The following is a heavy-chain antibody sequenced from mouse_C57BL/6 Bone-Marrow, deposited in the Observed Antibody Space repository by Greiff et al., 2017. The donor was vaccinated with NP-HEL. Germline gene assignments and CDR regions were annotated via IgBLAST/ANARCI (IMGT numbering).Heavy chain of an antibody. V-gene: IGHV14-4*01. J-gene: IGHJ3*01. CDR1: GFNIKDDY. CDR3: TVIYYDYDSWFAY. CDR2: IDPENGDT. Sequence: EVQRVESGAELVRPGASVKLSCTASGFNIKDDYMHWVKQRPEQGLEWIGWIDPENGDTEYASKFQGKATITADTSSNTAYLQLSSLTSEDTAVYYCTVIYYDYDSWFAYWGQGTLVTVSA. D-gene: IGHD2-4*01.